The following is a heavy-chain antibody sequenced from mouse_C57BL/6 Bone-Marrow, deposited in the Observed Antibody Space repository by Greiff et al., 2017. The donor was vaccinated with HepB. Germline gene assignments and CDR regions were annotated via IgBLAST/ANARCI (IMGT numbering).Heavy chain of an antibody. CDR3: ARDTTVYFDY. J-gene: IGHJ2*01. CDR2: ISYDGSN. CDR1: GYSITSGYY. Sequence: ESGPGLVKPSQSLSLTCSVTGYSITSGYYWNWIRQFPGNKLEWMGYISYDGSNNYNPSLKNRISITRDTSKHQFFLKLNSVTTEDTATYYCARDTTVYFDYWGQGTTLTVSS. D-gene: IGHD1-1*01. V-gene: IGHV3-6*01.